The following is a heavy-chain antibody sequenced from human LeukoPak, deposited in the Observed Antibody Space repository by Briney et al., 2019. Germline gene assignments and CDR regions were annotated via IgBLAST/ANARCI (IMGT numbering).Heavy chain of an antibody. J-gene: IGHJ6*03. D-gene: IGHD3-10*01. CDR2: IIPIFGTA. V-gene: IGHV1-69*05. Sequence: SVKVSCKASGGTFNSYAISWVRQAPGQGLEWMGRIIPIFGTATYAQKFQGRVTIITDESTSTAYMELSSLRSEDTAVYYCAREISGSGSYYNSYYYMDVWGKGTTVTVSS. CDR3: AREISGSGSYYNSYYYMDV. CDR1: GGTFNSYA.